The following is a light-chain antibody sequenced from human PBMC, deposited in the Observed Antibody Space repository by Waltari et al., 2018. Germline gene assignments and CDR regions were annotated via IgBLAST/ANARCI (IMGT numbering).Light chain of an antibody. J-gene: IGKJ2*01. Sequence: DILMTQSPSSVSASVGDRVTITCRAGQGINNWLAWYQQKPGKAPKLLIYAASSLQSGVPSRFSGSGSGTDFTLTISSLQPEDFVTYYCQQVNSFPHTFDQGTKLEIK. CDR3: QQVNSFPHT. CDR2: AAS. V-gene: IGKV1-12*01. CDR1: QGINNW.